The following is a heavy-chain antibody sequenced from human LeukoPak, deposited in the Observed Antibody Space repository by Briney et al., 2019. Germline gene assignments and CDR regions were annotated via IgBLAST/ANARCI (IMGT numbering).Heavy chain of an antibody. D-gene: IGHD3-10*01. J-gene: IGHJ4*02. CDR2: MNPNSGNT. CDR1: GYTFTSYD. V-gene: IGHV1-8*01. Sequence: ASVKVSCKASGYTFTSYDINWVRQATGQGLEWMGWMNPNSGNTGYAQKFQGRVTMTRNTSISTAYMELSSLRSEDTAVYYCARVGLLWFGELLPNDYWGQGTLVTVSS. CDR3: ARVGLLWFGELLPNDY.